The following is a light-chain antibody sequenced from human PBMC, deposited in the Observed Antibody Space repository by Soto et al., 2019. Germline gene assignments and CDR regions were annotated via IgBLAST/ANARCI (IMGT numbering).Light chain of an antibody. Sequence: EIVLTQSPATLSLSPGERATLSCRASQSAGNFLAWYQHRPGQAPRLLIYDAYNRATGIPARFSGSGSGTDFTLTISSLEPEDFAVYYCQQRSHWPPLTFGGGTKVEIK. V-gene: IGKV3-11*01. CDR2: DAY. CDR3: QQRSHWPPLT. CDR1: QSAGNF. J-gene: IGKJ4*01.